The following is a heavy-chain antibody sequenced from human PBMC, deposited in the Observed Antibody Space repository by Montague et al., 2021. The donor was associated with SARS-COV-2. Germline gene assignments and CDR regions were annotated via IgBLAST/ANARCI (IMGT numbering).Heavy chain of an antibody. CDR2: IYTSGST. D-gene: IGHD3-3*01. V-gene: IGHV4-4*07. J-gene: IGHJ2*01. CDR3: ARGLDYYDFWSGYYPASWYCDL. Sequence: SETLSLTCTVSGGSISSYYWSWIRQPAGKGLEWIGRIYTSGSTNYNPSLKSRVTMSVDTSKNQFSLKLSSVTAADTAVYYCARGLDYYDFWSGYYPASWYCDLWGRGTLVTVSA. CDR1: GGSISSYY.